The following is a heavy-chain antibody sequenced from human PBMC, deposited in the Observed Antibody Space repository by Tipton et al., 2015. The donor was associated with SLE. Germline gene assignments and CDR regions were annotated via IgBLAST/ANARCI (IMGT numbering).Heavy chain of an antibody. D-gene: IGHD6-19*01. CDR3: ATCIAVAGSGNY. Sequence: GSLRLSFAASGFTFTSYAMTWVRQAPGKGLEWVSVIYSGGSTYYADSVKGRFTISRDNFNNTLYLQMNNLKAEDTALYYCATCIAVAGSGNYWGQGTLVTVSS. V-gene: IGHV3-23*03. CDR1: GFTFTSYA. J-gene: IGHJ4*02. CDR2: IYSGGST.